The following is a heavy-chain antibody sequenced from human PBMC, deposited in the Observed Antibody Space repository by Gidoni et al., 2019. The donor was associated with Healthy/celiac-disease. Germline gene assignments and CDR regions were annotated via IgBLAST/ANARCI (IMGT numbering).Heavy chain of an antibody. CDR1: GYTFTSYR. CDR3: ARDKYPGYCSSTSCYPGINWFDP. D-gene: IGHD2-2*01. J-gene: IGHJ5*02. CDR2: ISAYNGNT. Sequence: QLQLVQSGAEVKKPGASVKVSCTASGYTFTSYRISWVRQAPGQELEWMGWISAYNGNTNYAQELQGRVTMTTDTSTSTAYMELRSLRSDDTAVYYCARDKYPGYCSSTSCYPGINWFDPWGQGTLVTVSS. V-gene: IGHV1-18*01.